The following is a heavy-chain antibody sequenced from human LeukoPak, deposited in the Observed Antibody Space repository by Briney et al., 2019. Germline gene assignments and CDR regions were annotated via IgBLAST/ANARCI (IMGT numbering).Heavy chain of an antibody. CDR2: ISGSGGST. CDR1: GFTLSSYA. D-gene: IGHD1-26*01. J-gene: IGHJ4*02. Sequence: GGSLRLSCAASGFTLSSYAMSWVRQAPGKGREWVSAISGSGGSTYYAASVKGRFTISRDNSKNTLFLQMNSLRAEDTAVYYCAKEKGYYRALDYWGQGTLVTVSS. V-gene: IGHV3-23*01. CDR3: AKEKGYYRALDY.